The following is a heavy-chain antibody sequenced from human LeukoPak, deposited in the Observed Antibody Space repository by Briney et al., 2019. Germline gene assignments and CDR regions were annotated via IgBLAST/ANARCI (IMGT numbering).Heavy chain of an antibody. J-gene: IGHJ3*02. Sequence: GRSLRLSCAASGFTFDDYAMHWVRQAPGKGLEWVSGISWNSGSIGYADSVKGRFTISRDNAKNSLYLQMNSLRAEDTALYYCAKGMGGNSEDAFDIWGQGTMVTVSS. CDR3: AKGMGGNSEDAFDI. D-gene: IGHD4-23*01. V-gene: IGHV3-9*01. CDR2: ISWNSGSI. CDR1: GFTFDDYA.